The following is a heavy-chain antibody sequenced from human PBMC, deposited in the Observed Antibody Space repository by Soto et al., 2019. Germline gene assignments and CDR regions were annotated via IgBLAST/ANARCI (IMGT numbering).Heavy chain of an antibody. V-gene: IGHV4-34*01. J-gene: IGHJ6*03. D-gene: IGHD3-10*01. Sequence: SETLSLTCAVYGGSFSGYYWSWIRQPPGKGLEWIGEINHSGSTNYNPSLKSRVTISVDTSKNQFSLKLSSVTAADTAVYYCARAPMVRGVPLYYYHYMDVWGKGTTVTVSS. CDR3: ARAPMVRGVPLYYYHYMDV. CDR1: GGSFSGYY. CDR2: INHSGST.